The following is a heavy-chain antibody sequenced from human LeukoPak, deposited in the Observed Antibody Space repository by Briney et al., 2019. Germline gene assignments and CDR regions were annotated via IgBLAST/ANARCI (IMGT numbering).Heavy chain of an antibody. J-gene: IGHJ4*02. Sequence: GGSLRLSCAASGFTFSSYSMNWVRQAPGKGLEWFSYISSSSSTIYYADSVKGRFTISRDNAKNTVFLQMNSLTAEDTAVYFCARLTGTSSPGVDYWGQGTLVTVSS. CDR3: ARLTGTSSPGVDY. D-gene: IGHD1-14*01. CDR2: ISSSSSTI. CDR1: GFTFSSYS. V-gene: IGHV3-48*04.